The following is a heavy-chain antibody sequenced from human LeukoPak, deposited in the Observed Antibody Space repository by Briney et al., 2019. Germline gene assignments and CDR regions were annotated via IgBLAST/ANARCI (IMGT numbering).Heavy chain of an antibody. CDR3: ARGGIFAVLIRFDL. CDR1: GFTFDDYG. CDR2: INWNGET. V-gene: IGHV3-20*04. Sequence: GGSLRLSCAASGFTFDDYGMSWVRRAPRKGLEWVSAINWNGETIYADSVKGGFTISRDNAKNSVYLQMNSLRAEDTALYFCARGGIFAVLIRFDLWGQGTLVTVSS. D-gene: IGHD3-3*01. J-gene: IGHJ5*02.